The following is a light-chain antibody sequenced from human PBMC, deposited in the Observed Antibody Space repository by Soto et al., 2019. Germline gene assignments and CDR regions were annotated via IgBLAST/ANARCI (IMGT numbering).Light chain of an antibody. J-gene: IGKJ1*01. CDR3: QQYNNWPPVWT. V-gene: IGKV3-15*01. CDR2: GAS. CDR1: QSVSIY. Sequence: EIVLTQSPATLSLSPGERAALSCRASQSVSIYLAWYQQKPGQAPRLLIYGASTRATGIPARFSGSGSGTEFTLTISSLQSEDFAVYYCQQYNNWPPVWTFGQGTKVDI.